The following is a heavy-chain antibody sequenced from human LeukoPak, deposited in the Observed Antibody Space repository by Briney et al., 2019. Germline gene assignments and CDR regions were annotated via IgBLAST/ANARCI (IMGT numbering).Heavy chain of an antibody. Sequence: GGSLRLSCSASGFTFSRHGMHWVRQAPEQGLEYVSAISNNGGSTYYADSVKGRFTITRDNSKNTLYLQMSSLRAEDTAVYYCVKDSSGYYFDYWGQGTLVTVSS. CDR2: ISNNGGST. CDR1: GFTFSRHG. V-gene: IGHV3-64D*06. CDR3: VKDSSGYYFDY. D-gene: IGHD3-22*01. J-gene: IGHJ4*02.